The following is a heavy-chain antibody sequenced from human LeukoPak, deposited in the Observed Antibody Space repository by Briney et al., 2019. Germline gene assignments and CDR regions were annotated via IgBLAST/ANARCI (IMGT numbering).Heavy chain of an antibody. J-gene: IGHJ4*02. CDR2: ISGSGSST. Sequence: GGSLRLSCAASGFTFSSYAMSWVRQAPGKGLEWVSLISGSGSSTYYADSAKGRFTTSRDNSKNTLYLQMNSLRAGDTAVYYCAKSFAVAGSRPPDYWGQGTLVTVSS. V-gene: IGHV3-23*01. CDR3: AKSFAVAGSRPPDY. D-gene: IGHD6-13*01. CDR1: GFTFSSYA.